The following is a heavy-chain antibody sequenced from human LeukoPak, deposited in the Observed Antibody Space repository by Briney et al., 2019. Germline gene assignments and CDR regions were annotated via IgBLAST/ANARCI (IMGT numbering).Heavy chain of an antibody. J-gene: IGHJ4*02. CDR1: GFTFSSYG. D-gene: IGHD3-3*01. V-gene: IGHV3-30*03. CDR3: ARVFLERLTSGYFDN. CDR2: ISYDGRQK. Sequence: GGSLRLSCAASGFTFSSYGMHWVRQAPGKGLEWVAVISYDGRQKYYGDSVKGRVTVSRDNPKNTLYLQMNSLRDDDTAVYYCARVFLERLTSGYFDNWGQGALVTVSP.